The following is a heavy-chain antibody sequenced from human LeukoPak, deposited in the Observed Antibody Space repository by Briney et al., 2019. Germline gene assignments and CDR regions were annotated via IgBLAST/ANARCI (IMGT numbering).Heavy chain of an antibody. J-gene: IGHJ4*02. CDR1: GFTFSSYD. Sequence: QPGGSLRLSCAASGFTFSSYDMHWVRQATGKGLEWVSAIGTAGDTYYPGSVKGRFTISRDNAKSSLYLQMNSLRAEDTAVYYCAPDHGSGSYPFDYWGQGTLVTVSS. V-gene: IGHV3-13*01. D-gene: IGHD3-10*01. CDR3: APDHGSGSYPFDY. CDR2: IGTAGDT.